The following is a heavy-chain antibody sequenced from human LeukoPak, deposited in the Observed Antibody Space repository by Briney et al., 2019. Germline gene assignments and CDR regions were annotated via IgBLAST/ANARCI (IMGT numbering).Heavy chain of an antibody. V-gene: IGHV4-39*01. Sequence: SETLSLTCTVSGGSISSSSYYWGWIRQPPGKGLEWIGSIYYSGSTYYNPSLKSRVTISVDTSKNQFSLKLSSVTAADTAVYYCARYSSIAAAGTSDYWGQGTLVTVSS. CDR2: IYYSGST. CDR3: ARYSSIAAAGTSDY. D-gene: IGHD6-13*01. J-gene: IGHJ4*02. CDR1: GGSISSSSYY.